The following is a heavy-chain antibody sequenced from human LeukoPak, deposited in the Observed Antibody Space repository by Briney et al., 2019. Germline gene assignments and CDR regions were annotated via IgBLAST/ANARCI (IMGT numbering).Heavy chain of an antibody. CDR2: ISWNSGSI. CDR3: AKEGSSGYYFEYFQH. J-gene: IGHJ1*01. V-gene: IGHV3-9*01. D-gene: IGHD3-22*01. Sequence: GRSLRLSCAASGFTFDDYAMHWVRQAPGKGLEWVSGISWNSGSIGYADSVKGRFTISRDNAKNSLYLQMNSLRAEDTALYYCAKEGSSGYYFEYFQHWGQGTLVTVSS. CDR1: GFTFDDYA.